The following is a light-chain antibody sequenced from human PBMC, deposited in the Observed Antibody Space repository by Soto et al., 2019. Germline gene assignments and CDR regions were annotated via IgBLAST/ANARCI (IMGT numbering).Light chain of an antibody. CDR1: QSISRYW. CDR2: DAS. CDR3: RYHGPSPPFT. Sequence: EIVLTQSPGTLSLSPGERATLSCRASQSISRYWFGWYQQRPGQAPRLLIFDASTRATGIPDRFSGSGSGTDFTLTIGRLEPEDFAVYYCRYHGPSPPFTFGQGTKLEIK. J-gene: IGKJ2*01. V-gene: IGKV3-20*01.